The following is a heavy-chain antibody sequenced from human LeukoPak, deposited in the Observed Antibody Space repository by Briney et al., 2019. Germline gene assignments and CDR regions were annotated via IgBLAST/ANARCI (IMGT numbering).Heavy chain of an antibody. CDR3: ARDYFKSTVVHKNDAFDI. J-gene: IGHJ3*02. V-gene: IGHV3-23*01. Sequence: GGSLRLSCAASGFTFSSYAMSWVRQAPGKGLEWVSAISGSGGSTYYADSVKGRFTISRDNSKNTLYLQMNSLRAEDTAVYYCARDYFKSTVVHKNDAFDIWGQGTMVTVSS. D-gene: IGHD4-23*01. CDR1: GFTFSSYA. CDR2: ISGSGGST.